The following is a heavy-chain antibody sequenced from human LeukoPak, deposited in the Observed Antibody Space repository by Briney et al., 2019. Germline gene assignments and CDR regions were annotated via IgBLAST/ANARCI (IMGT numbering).Heavy chain of an antibody. V-gene: IGHV4-39*07. CDR1: GGSISSSSYY. J-gene: IGHJ5*02. Sequence: SETLSLTCTVSGGSISSSSYYWGWIRQPPGKGLEWIGSIYYSGSTYYNPSLKSRVTISVDTSKNQFSLKLSSVTAADTAVYYCARDNIRLYGSGTTNWFDPWGQGTLVTVSS. CDR2: IYYSGST. CDR3: ARDNIRLYGSGTTNWFDP. D-gene: IGHD3-10*01.